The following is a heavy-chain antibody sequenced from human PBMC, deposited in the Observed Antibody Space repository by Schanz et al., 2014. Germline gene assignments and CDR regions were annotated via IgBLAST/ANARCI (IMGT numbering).Heavy chain of an antibody. CDR2: INPSSGTT. V-gene: IGHV1-46*03. Sequence: QVHLEQSGPEVKKPGASVKLSCRASGYTFTTYYIHWVRQAPGQGLEWMGKINPSSGTTRIAQNFQGRLTVTRDTSTSTVNMELSSLRSEDTAVYYCARGGFVDSTSFDSWGQGTLVTVS. CDR3: ARGGFVDSTSFDS. D-gene: IGHD2-2*01. CDR1: GYTFTTYY. J-gene: IGHJ4*02.